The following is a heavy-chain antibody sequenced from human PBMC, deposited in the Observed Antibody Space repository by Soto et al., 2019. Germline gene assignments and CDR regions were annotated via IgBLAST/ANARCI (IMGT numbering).Heavy chain of an antibody. D-gene: IGHD1-26*01. Sequence: GXSVKVSCKVSGYTLTELSMHWVRHAPGKGLEWMGGFDPEDGETIYAQKFQGRVTMTEDTSTDTAYMELSSLRYEDTAVYYCARGGSYWGGYAFDIWGQGTMVTVSS. V-gene: IGHV1-24*01. CDR2: FDPEDGET. CDR3: ARGGSYWGGYAFDI. CDR1: GYTLTELS. J-gene: IGHJ3*02.